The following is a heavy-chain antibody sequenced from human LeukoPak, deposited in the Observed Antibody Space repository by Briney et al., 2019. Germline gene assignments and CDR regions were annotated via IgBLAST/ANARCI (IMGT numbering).Heavy chain of an antibody. D-gene: IGHD7-27*01. CDR3: ARPNWARRYFDY. J-gene: IGHJ4*02. CDR2: IYPHDSEI. CDR1: GYIFTSYS. V-gene: IGHV5-51*01. Sequence: GESLKISCKGSGYIFTSYSIAWVRQMPGKGLEWMGVIYPHDSEISYSPSFQGQVTISADKSISTAYLQWSSLKASDTAMYYCARPNWARRYFDYWGQGTLVTVSS.